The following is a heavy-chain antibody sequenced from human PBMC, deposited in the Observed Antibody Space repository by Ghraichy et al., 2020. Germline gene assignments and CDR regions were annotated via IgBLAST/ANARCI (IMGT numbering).Heavy chain of an antibody. CDR1: GYTFTGYY. CDR2: INPNSGGT. D-gene: IGHD5-12*01. J-gene: IGHJ4*02. CDR3: AGEGGYDYGVLY. V-gene: IGHV1-2*06. Sequence: ASVKVSCKASGYTFTGYYMHWVRQAPGQGLEWMGRINPNSGGTNYAQKFQGRVTMTRDTSISTAYMELSRLRSDDTAVYYCAGEGGYDYGVLYWGQGTLVTVSS.